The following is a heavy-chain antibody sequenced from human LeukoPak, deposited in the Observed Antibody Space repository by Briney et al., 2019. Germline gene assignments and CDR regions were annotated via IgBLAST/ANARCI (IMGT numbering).Heavy chain of an antibody. CDR3: ARGQYCSTTTCYSARRYDF. J-gene: IGHJ4*02. CDR2: INDSGST. CDR1: GVTFINYF. D-gene: IGHD2-2*01. V-gene: IGHV4-34*01. Sequence: PSETLSLTCAASGVTFINYFWTWVRQPPGKGLEWIAEINDSGSTNSNLSLRSRVTISLDTSKDQFSLRLTTVTAADTAVYYCARGQYCSTTTCYSARRYDFWGQGTLVTVSS.